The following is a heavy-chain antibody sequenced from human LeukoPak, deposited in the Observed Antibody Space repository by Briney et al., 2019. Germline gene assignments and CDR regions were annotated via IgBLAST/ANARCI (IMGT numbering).Heavy chain of an antibody. Sequence: SGPTLVNPTQTLTLTCTFSGFSLSTNGVGVGWIRQPPGKALEWLALIYWDDDKRYSPSLKNRLTITKDTSKNQVVLTMTNMDPVDTATYYCAHSGPYRYYFDYWGQGTLVTVSS. CDR3: AHSGPYRYYFDY. J-gene: IGHJ4*02. CDR1: GFSLSTNGVG. D-gene: IGHD4-17*01. CDR2: IYWDDDK. V-gene: IGHV2-5*02.